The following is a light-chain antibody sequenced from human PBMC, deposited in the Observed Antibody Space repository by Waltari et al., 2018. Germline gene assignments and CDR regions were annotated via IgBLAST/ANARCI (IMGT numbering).Light chain of an antibody. Sequence: DIQMTQSPSSLSASVGDRVTITCRASQSMSSYLNWYQQKPGKATKLLIYDASSLQSGVPSRFSGSGSGTDFTLTISSLQPEDFATYYCQQSYSTPWTFGQGTKVEIK. J-gene: IGKJ1*01. CDR2: DAS. V-gene: IGKV1-39*01. CDR3: QQSYSTPWT. CDR1: QSMSSY.